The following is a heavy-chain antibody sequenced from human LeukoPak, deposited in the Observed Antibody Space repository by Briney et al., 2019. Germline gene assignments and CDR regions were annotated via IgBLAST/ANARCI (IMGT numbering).Heavy chain of an antibody. CDR3: ARDSATVTAYYYYYYYMDV. D-gene: IGHD4-17*01. J-gene: IGHJ6*03. CDR1: GGSISSYY. Sequence: PSETLSLTCTVSGGSISSYYWSWIRQPAGKGLEWIGRIYTSGSTNYNPSLKSLVTMSVDTSKNQFSLKLSSVTAADTAVYYCARDSATVTAYYYYYYYMDVWGKGTTVTVSS. V-gene: IGHV4-4*07. CDR2: IYTSGST.